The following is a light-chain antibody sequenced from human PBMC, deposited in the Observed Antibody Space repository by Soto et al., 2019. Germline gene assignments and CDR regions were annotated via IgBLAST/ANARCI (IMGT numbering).Light chain of an antibody. CDR3: QQYNSYPWT. CDR2: KAS. CDR1: QSISSW. Sequence: DIQMTQSPSTLSASVGDRVTITCRASQSISSWLAWYQQKPGKVPKILMYKASSLESGVPSRFSGSGSGTEFTLTISSLQPDDFATYYCQQYNSYPWTFGQGTKVDIK. J-gene: IGKJ1*01. V-gene: IGKV1-5*03.